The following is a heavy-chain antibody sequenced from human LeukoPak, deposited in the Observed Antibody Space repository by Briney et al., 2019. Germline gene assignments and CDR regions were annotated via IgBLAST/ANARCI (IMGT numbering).Heavy chain of an antibody. CDR1: GYTFTSYD. V-gene: IGHV1-8*01. J-gene: IGHJ3*02. Sequence: ASVKVSCKASGYTFTSYDINWVRQATGQGLEWMGWMNPNSGNTGYAQKFQGRVTMTRDMSTSTVYMELSSLRSEDTAVYYCARARVYYDFWSGYYTYDAFDIWGQGTMVTVSS. CDR2: MNPNSGNT. D-gene: IGHD3-3*01. CDR3: ARARVYYDFWSGYYTYDAFDI.